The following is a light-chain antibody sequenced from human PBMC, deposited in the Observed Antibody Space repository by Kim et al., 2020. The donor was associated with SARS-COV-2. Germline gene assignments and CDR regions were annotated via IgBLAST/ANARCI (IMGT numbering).Light chain of an antibody. CDR1: SSNHGASYS. Sequence: QRVTSSCTESSSNHGASYSVHWYQQLPETAPKLLIYANSNRPSGVPDRFSGSKSGTSASLAIAGIQAEDEADYYCQSYDNSLGAYVFGTGTKVTVL. J-gene: IGLJ1*01. V-gene: IGLV1-40*01. CDR2: ANS. CDR3: QSYDNSLGAYV.